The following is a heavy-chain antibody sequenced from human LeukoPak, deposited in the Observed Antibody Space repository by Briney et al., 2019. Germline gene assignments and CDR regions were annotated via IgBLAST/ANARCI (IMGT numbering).Heavy chain of an antibody. J-gene: IGHJ4*02. CDR2: IYCSSST. V-gene: IGHV4-39*07. Sequence: SDTLSLTCTVSGDSISSSSYYWGWIRQPPGKGLEWIGRIYCSSSTYYNPSLKSRVTISVGTSTNKFSLKLSSATAADTAVYYRARRVRGYYYGSGTQYYFDYWGQGTLVTVSS. CDR1: GDSISSSSYY. D-gene: IGHD3-10*01. CDR3: ARRVRGYYYGSGTQYYFDY.